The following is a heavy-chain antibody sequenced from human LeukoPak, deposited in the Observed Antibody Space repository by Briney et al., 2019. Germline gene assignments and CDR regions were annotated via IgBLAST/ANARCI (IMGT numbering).Heavy chain of an antibody. CDR2: IWYDGNYK. V-gene: IGHV3-33*01. D-gene: IGHD6-13*01. CDR1: GFTFSTYG. CDR3: ARDGGQQMEKFDY. J-gene: IGHJ4*02. Sequence: PGGSLRLSCVASGFTFSTYGMHWVRQAPGKGLEWVAVIWYDGNYKYYADSAKGRFTISSDNSKNPLYLQMNSLRVEDTAVYYCARDGGQQMEKFDYWGQGTLVTVSS.